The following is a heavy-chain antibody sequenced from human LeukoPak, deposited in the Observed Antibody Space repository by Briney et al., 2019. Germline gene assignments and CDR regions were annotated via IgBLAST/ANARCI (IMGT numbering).Heavy chain of an antibody. CDR2: ISAGGDFV. D-gene: IGHD5-18*01. CDR1: GFPFSTHS. J-gene: IGHJ4*02. V-gene: IGHV3-21*01. CDR3: AREMSDTPMSPLDY. Sequence: SGGSLRLSCAASGFPFSTHSLNWVRQAPGKGLEWVSSISAGGDFVYYGDSVKGRFTMSRDNAKNSLHLQMDSLTAEDTAVYYCAREMSDTPMSPLDYWGQGTLVTVSS.